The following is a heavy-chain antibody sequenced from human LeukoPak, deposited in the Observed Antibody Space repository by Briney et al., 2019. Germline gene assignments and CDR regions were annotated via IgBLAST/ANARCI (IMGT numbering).Heavy chain of an antibody. J-gene: IGHJ3*01. CDR3: AGRRISLFGFFLGSGTFDL. D-gene: IGHD3-3*01. Sequence: PGESLKISCNGSHYTFTNYWIGWVRQVPGRGLEWMGIIYPIDSDTKYSPSFQGQVTISADRSINTAYLQWSSLQGSDTGIYYCAGRRISLFGFFLGSGTFDLWGQGTLVTVSS. CDR2: IYPIDSDT. V-gene: IGHV5-51*01. CDR1: HYTFTNYW.